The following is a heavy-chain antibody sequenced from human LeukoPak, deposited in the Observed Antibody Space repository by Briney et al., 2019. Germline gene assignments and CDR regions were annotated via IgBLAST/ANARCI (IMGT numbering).Heavy chain of an antibody. Sequence: GGSLRLSCAASGFSFRDYWMSWLRQAPGKGLEWVANIKKDGSVKHYVDSVKGRFTISRDNAKNTLYLQMTSLRAEDTAVYYCARGADSGYSSDNWGQGTLVSVSS. V-gene: IGHV3-7*01. CDR2: IKKDGSVK. CDR1: GFSFRDYW. CDR3: ARGADSGYSSDN. J-gene: IGHJ4*02. D-gene: IGHD3-9*01.